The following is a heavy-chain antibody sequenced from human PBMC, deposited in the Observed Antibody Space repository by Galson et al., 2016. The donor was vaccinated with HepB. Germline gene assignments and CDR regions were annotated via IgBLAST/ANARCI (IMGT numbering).Heavy chain of an antibody. CDR1: GFTFGDYA. CDR3: TGQLVGFYYYSGMDV. D-gene: IGHD6-6*01. Sequence: SLRLSCAASGFTFGDYAMSWFRQAPGKRLEWLGFIRSKTYGGTTEYAASVKDRFTISRDYSKSIAYLQMNSLKTEDTAVYYCTGQLVGFYYYSGMDVWGQGPRSPSP. CDR2: IRSKTYGGTT. J-gene: IGHJ6*02. V-gene: IGHV3-49*03.